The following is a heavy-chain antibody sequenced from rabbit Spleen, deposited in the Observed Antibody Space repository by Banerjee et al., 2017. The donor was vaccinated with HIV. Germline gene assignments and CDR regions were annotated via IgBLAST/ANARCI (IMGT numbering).Heavy chain of an antibody. Sequence: QSLEESGGGLVKPGGSLTLTCTASGFSLDDKDVMCWVRQAPGKGLEWIACINIVTGKSACANWAFGRFIISRTSATTVTLSLTILAAAANASYFCAGDIVAVIGWNFCVRGPGSIVSIS. CDR2: INIVTGKS. CDR3: AGDIVAVIGWNFCV. D-gene: IGHD1-1*01. V-gene: IGHV1S40*01. CDR1: GFSLDDKDV. J-gene: IGHJ1*01.